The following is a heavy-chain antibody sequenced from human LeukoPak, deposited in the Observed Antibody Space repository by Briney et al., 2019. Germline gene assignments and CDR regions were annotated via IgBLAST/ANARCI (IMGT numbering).Heavy chain of an antibody. J-gene: IGHJ4*02. D-gene: IGHD6-19*01. CDR1: GYTFTGYY. V-gene: IGHV1-46*01. CDR2: INPSGGST. Sequence: ASVKVSCKASGYTFTGYYMHWVRQAPGQGLEWMGIINPSGGSTSYAQKFQGRVTMTRDTSTSTVYMELSSLRSEDTAVYYCARLLSVAGTGDWGQGTLVTVSS. CDR3: ARLLSVAGTGD.